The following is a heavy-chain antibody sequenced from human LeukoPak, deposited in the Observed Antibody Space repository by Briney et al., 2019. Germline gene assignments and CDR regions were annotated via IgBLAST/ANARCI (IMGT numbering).Heavy chain of an antibody. V-gene: IGHV4-39*01. D-gene: IGHD2-2*02. CDR2: IYYSGST. CDR3: ARRLAAIFYWFDP. CDR1: GGSISSSSYY. Sequence: SETLSLTCTVSGGSISSSSYYWGWIRQPPGKGLEWIGSIYYSGSTYYNPSLKSRVTISVDTSMNQFSLKLSSVTAADTAVYYCARRLAAIFYWFDPWGQGTLVTVSS. J-gene: IGHJ5*02.